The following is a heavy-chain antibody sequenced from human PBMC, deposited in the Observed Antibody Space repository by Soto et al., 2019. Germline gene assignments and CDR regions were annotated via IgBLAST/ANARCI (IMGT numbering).Heavy chain of an antibody. V-gene: IGHV3-30*03. J-gene: IGHJ4*02. CDR1: GFTFSSYG. D-gene: IGHD3-16*01. CDR3: VVWGEKTFDY. CDR2: ISYDGSNK. Sequence: QVQLVESGGGVVQPGRSLRLSCAASGFTFSSYGMHWVRQAPGKGLEWVAVISYDGSNKYYADSVKGRFTISRDNSKNTLYLQMNSLRAEDTAVYYCVVWGEKTFDYWGQGTLVTVSS.